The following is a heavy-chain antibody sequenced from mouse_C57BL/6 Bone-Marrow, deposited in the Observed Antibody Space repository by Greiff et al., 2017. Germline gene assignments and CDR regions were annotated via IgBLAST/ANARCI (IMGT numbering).Heavy chain of an antibody. CDR2: IYPRSGNP. D-gene: IGHD1-1*01. J-gene: IGHJ2*01. V-gene: IGHV1-81*01. CDR3: ARWNYYGSSYGD. Sequence: VQLQQSGAELARPGASVKLSCKASGYTFTSYGISWVKQRTGQGLEWIGEIYPRSGNPYYNEKFKGKATLTADKSSSTAYMELRSLTSEDSAVYFCARWNYYGSSYGDWGQGTTLTVSS. CDR1: GYTFTSYG.